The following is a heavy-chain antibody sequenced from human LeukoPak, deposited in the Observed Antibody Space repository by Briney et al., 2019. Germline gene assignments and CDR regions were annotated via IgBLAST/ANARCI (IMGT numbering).Heavy chain of an antibody. Sequence: SETLTLTCAVYDGSFSGYYWTWIRQPPGKGLEGIGEIIDTGSTKYNSSLKSRVTISVDTSKNQFSLSLDSVTAADTAVYYCARGLASGYPPIPFDYWGQGTLVTVSS. J-gene: IGHJ4*02. CDR3: ARGLASGYPPIPFDY. CDR1: DGSFSGYY. D-gene: IGHD3-3*01. CDR2: IIDTGST. V-gene: IGHV4-34*12.